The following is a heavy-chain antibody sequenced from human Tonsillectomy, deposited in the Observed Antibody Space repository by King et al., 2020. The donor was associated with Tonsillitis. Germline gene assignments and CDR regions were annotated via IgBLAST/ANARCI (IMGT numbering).Heavy chain of an antibody. CDR3: ARAAAGLRYFDS. D-gene: IGHD6-13*01. Sequence: VQLVESGGGLVQPGGSLRLSCAASGFTFSSYEMNWVRQAPGKGLEWVSYISSSGITISYADSVKGRFTISRDNAKNSLYLQMYRLRAGDTAVYYCARAAAGLRYFDSWGQGTLVTVSS. V-gene: IGHV3-48*03. CDR2: ISSSGITI. CDR1: GFTFSSYE. J-gene: IGHJ4*02.